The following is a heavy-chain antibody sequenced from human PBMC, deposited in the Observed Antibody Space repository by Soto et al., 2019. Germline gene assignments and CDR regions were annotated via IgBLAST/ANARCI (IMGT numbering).Heavy chain of an antibody. CDR1: GYTFTGYY. V-gene: IGHV1-2*04. CDR3: ARSGPSGNYYMDV. Sequence: ASVKVSCKASGYTFTGYYMHWVRQAPGQGLEWMGWINPNSGGTNYAQKFQGWVTMTRDTSISTAYTELSRLRSDDTAVYYCARSGPSGNYYMDVWGKGTTVTVSS. J-gene: IGHJ6*03. CDR2: INPNSGGT. D-gene: IGHD2-8*02.